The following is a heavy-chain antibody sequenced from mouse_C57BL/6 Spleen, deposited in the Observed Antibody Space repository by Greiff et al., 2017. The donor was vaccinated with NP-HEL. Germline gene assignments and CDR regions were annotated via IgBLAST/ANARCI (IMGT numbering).Heavy chain of an antibody. Sequence: QVQLQQPGAELVRPGSSVKLSCKASGYTFTSYWMDWVKQRPGQGLEWIGNIYPSDSETHYNQKFKDKATLTVDKSSSTAYMQLSSLTSEDSAVYYCARDANWDYFDVWGTGTTVTVSS. D-gene: IGHD4-1*01. J-gene: IGHJ1*03. CDR2: IYPSDSET. CDR1: GYTFTSYW. CDR3: ARDANWDYFDV. V-gene: IGHV1-61*01.